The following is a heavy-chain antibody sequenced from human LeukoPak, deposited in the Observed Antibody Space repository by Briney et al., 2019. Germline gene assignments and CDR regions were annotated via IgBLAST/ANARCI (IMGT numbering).Heavy chain of an antibody. D-gene: IGHD2-15*01. CDR3: ARDLGYCSGGSCYSSRGWFDP. CDR1: VYTFTCYY. Sequence: ASVNVSFKSSVYTFTCYYMHWVRQAPGQGLEWMGWINPNSGGTNYAQKFQGRVTMTRDTSISTAYMELSRLRSDDKAVYYCARDLGYCSGGSCYSSRGWFDPWGQGTLVTVSS. J-gene: IGHJ5*02. CDR2: INPNSGGT. V-gene: IGHV1-2*02.